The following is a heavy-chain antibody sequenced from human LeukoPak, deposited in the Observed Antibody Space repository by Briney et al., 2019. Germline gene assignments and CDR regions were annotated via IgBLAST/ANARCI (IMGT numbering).Heavy chain of an antibody. CDR2: ISGSGGST. CDR1: GFTFSSYA. CDR3: AKQTIFGVAKNLGGTIGAEFDY. J-gene: IGHJ4*02. D-gene: IGHD3-3*01. Sequence: GGSLRLSCAASGFTFSSYAMSWVRQAPGKGLEWVSAISGSGGSTYYADSVKGRFTISRDNSKNTLYLQMNSLRAEDTAVYYCAKQTIFGVAKNLGGTIGAEFDYWDQGTLVTVSS. V-gene: IGHV3-23*01.